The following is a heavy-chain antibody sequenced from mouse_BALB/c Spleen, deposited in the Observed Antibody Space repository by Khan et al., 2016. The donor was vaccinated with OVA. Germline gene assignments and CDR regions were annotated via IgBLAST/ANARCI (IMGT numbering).Heavy chain of an antibody. J-gene: IGHJ4*01. CDR2: IWGGGGT. CDR1: GFSLSRYN. CDR3: ARAYYRYDGYYAMDY. V-gene: IGHV2-6-4*01. Sequence: QVPLNQSGPGLVAPSQSLSITCTVSGFSLSRYNIHWVRQPPGKGLEWLGMIWGGGGTDYNSTLKSRLTISKDNSKSQVFLKMNSLQTDDSAMYYCARAYYRYDGYYAMDYWGQGTSVTVSS. D-gene: IGHD2-14*01.